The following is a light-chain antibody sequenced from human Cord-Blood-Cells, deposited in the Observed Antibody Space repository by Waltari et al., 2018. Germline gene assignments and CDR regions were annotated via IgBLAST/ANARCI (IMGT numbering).Light chain of an antibody. CDR2: AAS. CDR3: QPYNSDPWK. CDR1: PDIISW. J-gene: IGKJ1*01. V-gene: IGKV1D-16*01. Sequence: DLQMTLSPPPLSSSVGDRLSTTCRATPDIISWLTWYQQKPEKAPKSLIYAASSLQSGVPSRFSVSGSGTDYNLTISSQQPEDFATYYSQPYNSDPWKFGQGTKVKIK.